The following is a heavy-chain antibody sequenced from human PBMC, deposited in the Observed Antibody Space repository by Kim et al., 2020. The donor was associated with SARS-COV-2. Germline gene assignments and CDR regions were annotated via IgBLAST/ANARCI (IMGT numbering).Heavy chain of an antibody. V-gene: IGHV6-1*01. CDR3: ARVASGWGLDY. D-gene: IGHD6-19*01. Sequence: DYALSVRGRITINPDTTKNPVSLQLSSVTPEDTAVYYCARVASGWGLDYWGQGTLVTVSS. J-gene: IGHJ4*02.